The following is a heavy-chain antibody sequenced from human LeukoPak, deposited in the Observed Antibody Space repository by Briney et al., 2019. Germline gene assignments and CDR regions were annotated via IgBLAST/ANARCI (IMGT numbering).Heavy chain of an antibody. CDR3: ASLEVVVVTPGRAAFDI. CDR1: GYSFTSYW. Sequence: GESLRISCKGPGYSFTSYWISLVRQMPGKGPEWMGRIDPSDSYTNYSPSFQGHVTISADKSISTAYLQWSSLKASDTAMYYCASLEVVVVTPGRAAFDIWGQGTMVTASS. J-gene: IGHJ3*02. V-gene: IGHV5-10-1*01. D-gene: IGHD3-22*01. CDR2: IDPSDSYT.